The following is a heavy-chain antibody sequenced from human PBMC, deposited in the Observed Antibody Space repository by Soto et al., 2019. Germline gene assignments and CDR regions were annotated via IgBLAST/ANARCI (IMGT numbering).Heavy chain of an antibody. V-gene: IGHV1-18*01. CDR1: GYTFTSYA. D-gene: IGHD2-21*01. Sequence: QVQLVQSGAEVKKPGASVKVSCKASGYTFTSYAISWVRQAPGQGLEWMGWISAYNGNTNFAQKLQGRVTLPTDTPTSTAYMGLRSLRSDATAVYYCARDLNSGAVDYWGQGTLVTVSA. CDR3: ARDLNSGAVDY. J-gene: IGHJ4*02. CDR2: ISAYNGNT.